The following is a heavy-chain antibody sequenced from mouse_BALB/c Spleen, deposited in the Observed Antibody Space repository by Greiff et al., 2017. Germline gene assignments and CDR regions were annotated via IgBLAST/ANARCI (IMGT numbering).Heavy chain of an antibody. Sequence: EVQLVESGGGLVQPGGSLRLSCATSGFTFTDYYMSWVRQPPGKALEWLGFIRNKANGYTTEYSASVKGRFTISRDNSQSILYLQMNTLRAEDSATYYCARDTNYRYDYWGQGTTLTVSS. V-gene: IGHV7-3*02. J-gene: IGHJ2*01. CDR1: GFTFTDYY. CDR2: IRNKANGYTT. CDR3: ARDTNYRYDY. D-gene: IGHD2-14*01.